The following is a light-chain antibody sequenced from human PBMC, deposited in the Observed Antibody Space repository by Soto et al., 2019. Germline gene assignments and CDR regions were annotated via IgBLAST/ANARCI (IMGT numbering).Light chain of an antibody. Sequence: EIVMTQSPATLSVSPGERATLSCRASQSVRSNLAWYQQKPGQAPRLLIYGASTRATGIPARFSGSGSGTDFTLTISSLQSEAFAVYYCQQYNDWPPWTFGQGTKVEVK. CDR1: QSVRSN. CDR3: QQYNDWPPWT. V-gene: IGKV3-15*01. CDR2: GAS. J-gene: IGKJ1*01.